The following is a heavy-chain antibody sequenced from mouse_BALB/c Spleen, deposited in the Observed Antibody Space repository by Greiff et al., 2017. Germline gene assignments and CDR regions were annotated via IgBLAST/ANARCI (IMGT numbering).Heavy chain of an antibody. D-gene: IGHD3-3*01. J-gene: IGHJ2*01. Sequence: QVQLQQSGAELMKPGASVKISCKATGYTFSSYWIEWVKQRPGHGLEWIGEILPGSGSTNYNEKFKGKATFTADTSSNTAYMQLSSLTSEDSAVYYCARKGWERDYFDYWGQGTTLTVSS. CDR1: GYTFSSYW. CDR2: ILPGSGST. V-gene: IGHV1-9*01. CDR3: ARKGWERDYFDY.